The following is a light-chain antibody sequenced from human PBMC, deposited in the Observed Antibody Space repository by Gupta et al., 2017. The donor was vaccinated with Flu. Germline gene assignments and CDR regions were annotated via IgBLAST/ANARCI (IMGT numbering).Light chain of an antibody. J-gene: IGKJ2*01. CDR3: QQHSNWPSYT. Sequence: EIVLTQSPATLSLSPGERATLSCRASQSVSSYLAWYQQKPGQAPRLLIYDASNRATGIPARFSGSGYGTDFTLTISSREPEDFAVYYCQQHSNWPSYTFGQGTKMEIK. CDR2: DAS. V-gene: IGKV3-11*01. CDR1: QSVSSY.